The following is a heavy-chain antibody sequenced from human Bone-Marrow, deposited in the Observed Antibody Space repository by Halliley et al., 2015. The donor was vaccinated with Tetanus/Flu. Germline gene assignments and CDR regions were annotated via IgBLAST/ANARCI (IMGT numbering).Heavy chain of an antibody. Sequence: WVSRLSGSGSVTHYADSVKGRFTISRDNSENTLYLQMNSLRVEDTAVYYCHPHDYSRDDIKPWGQGTLVTVSS. CDR2: LSGSGSVT. CDR3: HPHDYSRDDIKP. J-gene: IGHJ4*02. V-gene: IGHV3-23*01. D-gene: IGHD4-4*01.